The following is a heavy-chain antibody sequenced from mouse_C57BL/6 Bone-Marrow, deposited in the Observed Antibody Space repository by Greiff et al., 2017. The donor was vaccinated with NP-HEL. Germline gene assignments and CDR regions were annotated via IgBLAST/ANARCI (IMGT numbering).Heavy chain of an antibody. CDR1: GYTFTDYY. D-gene: IGHD2-4*01. V-gene: IGHV1-26*01. Sequence: VQLQQSGPELVKPGASVKISCKASGYTFTDYYMNWVKQSHGKSLEWIGDINPNNGGTSYNQKFKGKATLTVDKSSSTAYMELRSLTSEDSAVYYCARGKDYDFDVWGTGTTVTVSS. J-gene: IGHJ1*03. CDR2: INPNNGGT. CDR3: ARGKDYDFDV.